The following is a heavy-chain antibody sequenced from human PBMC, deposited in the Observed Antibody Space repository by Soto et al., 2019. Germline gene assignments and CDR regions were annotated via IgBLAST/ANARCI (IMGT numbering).Heavy chain of an antibody. V-gene: IGHV5-10-1*01. Sequence: GESLKISCKGSGYTFTNYWITWVRQKPGKGLEWMGRIDPSDSQTYYSPSFRGHVTISVTKSITTVFLQWSSLRASDTAMYYCARQIYDSDTGPNFQYYFDSWGQGTPVTVSS. D-gene: IGHD3-22*01. CDR3: ARQIYDSDTGPNFQYYFDS. CDR1: GYTFTNYW. CDR2: IDPSDSQT. J-gene: IGHJ4*02.